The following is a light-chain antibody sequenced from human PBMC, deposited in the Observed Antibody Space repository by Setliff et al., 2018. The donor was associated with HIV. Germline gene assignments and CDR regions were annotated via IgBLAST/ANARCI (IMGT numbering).Light chain of an antibody. CDR1: SSDVGSYNY. CDR2: DVS. J-gene: IGLJ1*01. V-gene: IGLV2-11*01. CDR3: CSYAGSYTWV. Sequence: QSVLTQPRSVSGSPGQSVTISCTGTSSDVGSYNYVSWYQQHPGKAPKPMIYDVSKRPSGVPDRFSGSKSGNTASLTISGLQAEDEADYYCCSYAGSYTWVFGTGTKVTVL.